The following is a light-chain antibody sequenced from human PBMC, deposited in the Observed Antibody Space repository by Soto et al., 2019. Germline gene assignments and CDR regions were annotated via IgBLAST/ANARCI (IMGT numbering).Light chain of an antibody. Sequence: QSALTQPASVSGSPGQSITISCTGTSSGIGNYNYVSWYQQHPGKAPKLMISEVSNRPSGVSNRFSGSKSGNTASLTISGLQAEDEADYYCSSYTSTSSYVFGGGTKVTVL. J-gene: IGLJ1*01. CDR3: SSYTSTSSYV. V-gene: IGLV2-14*01. CDR1: SSGIGNYNY. CDR2: EVS.